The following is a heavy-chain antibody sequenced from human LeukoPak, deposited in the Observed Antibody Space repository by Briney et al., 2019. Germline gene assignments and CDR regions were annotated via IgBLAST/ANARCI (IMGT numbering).Heavy chain of an antibody. CDR2: VSHDGSNK. Sequence: PGGSLRLSCAASGFTFSSYAMHWVRQAPDKGLEWVAVVSHDGSNKYNEGSVKGRFTISRDNSKNTLYLQMNSLRAEDTAVYYCAKDSAQSGGHDFDIWGQGTMVTVSS. J-gene: IGHJ3*02. CDR1: GFTFSSYA. D-gene: IGHD3-10*01. CDR3: AKDSAQSGGHDFDI. V-gene: IGHV3-33*03.